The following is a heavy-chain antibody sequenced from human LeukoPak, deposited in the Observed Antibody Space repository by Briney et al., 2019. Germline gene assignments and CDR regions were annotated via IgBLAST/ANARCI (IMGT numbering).Heavy chain of an antibody. CDR1: GFSFKDYY. Sequence: PGGSLRLFCAASGFSFKDYYFSWIRQAPGKGLEWVSFINVNGGAMYYADFVKGRFTSSRDNAKSSLYLEMNSLRVEDTAVYYCARGPRILAAGSYYFDYWGQGSLVTVSS. CDR3: ARGPRILAAGSYYFDY. V-gene: IGHV3-11*01. J-gene: IGHJ4*02. D-gene: IGHD6-13*01. CDR2: INVNGGAM.